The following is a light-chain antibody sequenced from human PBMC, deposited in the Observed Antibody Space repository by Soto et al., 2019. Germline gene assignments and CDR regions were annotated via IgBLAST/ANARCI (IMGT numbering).Light chain of an antibody. V-gene: IGKV3-20*01. J-gene: IGKJ5*01. CDR3: QQYGDSPRT. CDR2: DAF. CDR1: RSLDSGQ. Sequence: EIVLTQSPGTLSLSPGESATLSCRASRSLDSGQLAWYQQKVGRAPRLLIHDAFMRATGIPDRFSGSGSGTDFTLTIARLEPEDFAVYYCQQYGDSPRTFGLGTRLEIK.